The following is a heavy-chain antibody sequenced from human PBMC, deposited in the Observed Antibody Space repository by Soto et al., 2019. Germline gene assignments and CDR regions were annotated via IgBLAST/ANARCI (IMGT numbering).Heavy chain of an antibody. Sequence: GGSLRLSCAACGFTFVDCYMSWIRQAPGKGLEWVSYISSSGSTIYYADSVKGRFTISRDNAKNSLYLQMNSLRAEDTAVYYCARDSNYYDSSGLGYWGQGTLVTVSS. J-gene: IGHJ4*02. CDR2: ISSSGSTI. CDR3: ARDSNYYDSSGLGY. CDR1: GFTFVDCY. V-gene: IGHV3-11*01. D-gene: IGHD3-22*01.